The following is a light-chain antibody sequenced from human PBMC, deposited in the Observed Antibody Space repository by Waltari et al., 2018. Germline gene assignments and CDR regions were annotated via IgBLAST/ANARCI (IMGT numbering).Light chain of an antibody. CDR3: MQPLQTPRT. CDR1: QSLLHTYGYNY. J-gene: IGKJ1*01. CDR2: LAS. V-gene: IGKV2-28*01. Sequence: DIVLTQSPLPLPVTLGEPAAISCRSSQSLLHTYGYNYLDWYLQKPGQSPQLLIYLASSRASGVPDRFSGSGSGTDFTLKISRVEAEDVGVYYCMQPLQTPRTFGQGTKLEIK.